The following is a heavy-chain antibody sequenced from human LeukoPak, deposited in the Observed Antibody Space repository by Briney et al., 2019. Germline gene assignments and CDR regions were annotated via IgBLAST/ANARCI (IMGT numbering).Heavy chain of an antibody. CDR3: AKDPYCTNGVCYPDY. D-gene: IGHD2-8*01. CDR2: ISDDGSKK. V-gene: IGHV3-30-3*02. Sequence: GRSLRLSCAASGFSFSSYDMHWVRQAPGKGLEWVAVISDDGSKKSYADSVKGRFTVSRDNSKNTLYLQMNSLRAEDTAVYYCAKDPYCTNGVCYPDYWGQGTLVTVSS. CDR1: GFSFSSYD. J-gene: IGHJ4*02.